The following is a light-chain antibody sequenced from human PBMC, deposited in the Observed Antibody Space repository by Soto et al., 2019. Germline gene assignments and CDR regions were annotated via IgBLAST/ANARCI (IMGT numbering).Light chain of an antibody. J-gene: IGLJ1*01. V-gene: IGLV1-40*01. CDR3: QSYDSGPSGYV. CDR1: SSNIGADYD. Sequence: QLVLTQPPSVSGAPGQRVTISCTGSSSNIGADYDVHWYQQLPGTAPKLLIYVNRNRPAGVPDRFSASKSGTSASLAITGLQAEDEADYYCQSYDSGPSGYVFGTGTKLTVL. CDR2: VNR.